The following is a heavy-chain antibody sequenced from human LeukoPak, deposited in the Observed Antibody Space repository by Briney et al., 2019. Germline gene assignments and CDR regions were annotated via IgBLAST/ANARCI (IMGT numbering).Heavy chain of an antibody. J-gene: IGHJ4*02. D-gene: IGHD1-26*01. V-gene: IGHV4-59*01. Sequence: PSETLSLTCTVSGGSISFYYWSWIRQPPGKGLEWIGYIYYSGSTNYNPSLKSRVTISVDTSKNQFSLRLSSVTAADTAVYYCAGLGSYSPTNFDYWGQGTLVTVSS. CDR3: AGLGSYSPTNFDY. CDR2: IYYSGST. CDR1: GGSISFYY.